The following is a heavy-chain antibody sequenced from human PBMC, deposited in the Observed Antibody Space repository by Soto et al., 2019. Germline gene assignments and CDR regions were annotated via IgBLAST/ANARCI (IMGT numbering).Heavy chain of an antibody. Sequence: QVQLVQSGAEVKNPGASVKVSCKASGYTFTSFYIHWVRQAPGQGLEWMSIINPNGGSTNYAQNLQGRVTLTRDTSPNTVYMELSSLRSEDTAVYYSARGLTSGDYWGQGTLVTVSS. J-gene: IGHJ4*02. CDR3: ARGLTSGDY. CDR2: INPNGGST. CDR1: GYTFTSFY. V-gene: IGHV1-46*01.